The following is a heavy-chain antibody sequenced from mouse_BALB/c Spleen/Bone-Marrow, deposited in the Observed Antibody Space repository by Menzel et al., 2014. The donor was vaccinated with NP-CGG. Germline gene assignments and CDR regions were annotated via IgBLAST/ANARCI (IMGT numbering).Heavy chain of an antibody. Sequence: QVQLQQSGPGLVAPSQSLSITCTVSGFSLISYGLHWARQPPGKGLEWLGVIWAGGSTNYNSALMSRLNISKDNSKSQVFLKMNSLQTDDTAMYYCARDYGYYKDVGDYWGQGTTLTVSS. V-gene: IGHV2-9*02. CDR1: GFSLISYG. J-gene: IGHJ2*01. CDR3: ARDYGYYKDVGDY. CDR2: IWAGGST. D-gene: IGHD2-3*01.